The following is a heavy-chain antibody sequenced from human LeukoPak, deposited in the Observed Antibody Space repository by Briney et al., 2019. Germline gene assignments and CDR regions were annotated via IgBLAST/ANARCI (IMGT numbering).Heavy chain of an antibody. Sequence: SETLSLTCAVYGGSFSGYYWSWIGQPPGKGLEWIGEINHSGSTNYNPSLKSRVTISVDTSKNPFSLKLSSVTAADTAVYYCARGRTIYSGYDDFDYWGQGTLVTVSS. CDR1: GGSFSGYY. D-gene: IGHD5-12*01. CDR3: ARGRTIYSGYDDFDY. V-gene: IGHV4-34*01. J-gene: IGHJ4*02. CDR2: INHSGST.